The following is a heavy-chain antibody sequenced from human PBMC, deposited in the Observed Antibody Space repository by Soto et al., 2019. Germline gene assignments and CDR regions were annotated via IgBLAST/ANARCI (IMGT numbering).Heavy chain of an antibody. J-gene: IGHJ6*02. V-gene: IGHV3-7*04. D-gene: IGHD3-22*01. CDR3: ARFYYDSSGYLPSPYYYYYGMDV. CDR2: IEKDGSEK. CDR1: GFSFSSYW. Sequence: GGSLRLSCAVSGFSFSSYWMSWVRQAPGKGLEWVASIEKDGSEKYYVDSVKGRFTISRDNAKNSLYLQMNSLRAEDTAVYYCARFYYDSSGYLPSPYYYYYGMDVWGQGTTVTVSS.